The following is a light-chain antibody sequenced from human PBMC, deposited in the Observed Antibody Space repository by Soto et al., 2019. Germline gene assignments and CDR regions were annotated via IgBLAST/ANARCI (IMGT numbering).Light chain of an antibody. Sequence: EVVLTQSPDTLSLSPGETATLSCRASQSLRPTYVAWYQQKPGQAPRLLIYGASFRATDIPNRFSGRGSGTDFTLSISRLEPEDFAVYYCQQYVTSPLTFGGGTKV. CDR1: QSLRPTY. CDR3: QQYVTSPLT. J-gene: IGKJ4*01. V-gene: IGKV3-20*01. CDR2: GAS.